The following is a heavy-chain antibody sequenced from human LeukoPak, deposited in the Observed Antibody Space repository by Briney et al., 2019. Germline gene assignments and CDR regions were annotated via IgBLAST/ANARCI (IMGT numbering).Heavy chain of an antibody. J-gene: IGHJ6*03. Sequence: SETLSLTCTVSAGSISSYYWSWIRQPAGKGLEWIGRIYTSGSTNYNPSLKSRVTMSVDTSKNQFSLKLSSVTAADTAVYYCASETYYDFWSGYYKNYYYYYMDVWGKGTTVTVSS. CDR1: AGSISSYY. V-gene: IGHV4-4*07. CDR2: IYTSGST. D-gene: IGHD3-3*01. CDR3: ASETYYDFWSGYYKNYYYYYMDV.